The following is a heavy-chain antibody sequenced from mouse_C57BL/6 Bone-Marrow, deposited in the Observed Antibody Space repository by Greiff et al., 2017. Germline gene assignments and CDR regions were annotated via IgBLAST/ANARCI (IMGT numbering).Heavy chain of an antibody. Sequence: ESGPALVKPSQTVSLPCTVTGYSITNGNHWWNWIRQVSGSKLEWIGYISSSGSTDSNPSLKSRISITRDTSKNQLFLQLHSVTTDVIATYYGARGDYGSSHWYFDVWGTVTTVTVSS. CDR3: ARGDYGSSHWYFDV. J-gene: IGHJ1*03. V-gene: IGHV3-4*01. CDR2: ISSSGST. D-gene: IGHD1-1*01. CDR1: GYSITNGNHW.